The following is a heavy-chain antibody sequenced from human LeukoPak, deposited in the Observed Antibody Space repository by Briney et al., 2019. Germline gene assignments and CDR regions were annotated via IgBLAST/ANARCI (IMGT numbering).Heavy chain of an antibody. CDR1: GGSISSYY. V-gene: IGHV4-59*01. CDR2: IYYSGST. J-gene: IGHJ3*02. CDR3: ARDLNGNDDWLLGFAFDI. D-gene: IGHD3-9*01. Sequence: PSETLSLTCTVSGGSISSYYWSWIRQPPGKGLEWIGYIYYSGSTNYNPSLKSRVTISVDTSKNQFSLKLSSVTAADTAVYYCARDLNGNDDWLLGFAFDIWGQGTMVTVSS.